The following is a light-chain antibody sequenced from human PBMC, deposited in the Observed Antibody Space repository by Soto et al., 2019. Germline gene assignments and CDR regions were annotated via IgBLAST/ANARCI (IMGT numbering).Light chain of an antibody. J-gene: IGLJ2*01. CDR3: CSYAGSSPPVV. CDR1: SSDVGSYNL. V-gene: IGLV2-23*01. Sequence: QSALTQPASVSGSPRQSITISCTGTSSDVGSYNLVSWYQQHPGKAPKLMIYEGSKRPSGVSNRFSGSKSGNTASLTISGLQAEDEADYYCCSYAGSSPPVVFGGGTKLTVL. CDR2: EGS.